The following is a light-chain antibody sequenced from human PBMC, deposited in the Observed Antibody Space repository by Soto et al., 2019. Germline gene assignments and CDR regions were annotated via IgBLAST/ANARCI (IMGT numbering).Light chain of an antibody. CDR2: GAS. Sequence: EIVMTQSPATLSVSPGERATLSCRASQSVSGNLAWYQQKPGQAPRLLIYGASTRAAGIPARFSGSGSGTEFTLTISSLQSEDFAVYYCQQYNNWPPVTFGPGTKVDIK. J-gene: IGKJ3*01. CDR1: QSVSGN. CDR3: QQYNNWPPVT. V-gene: IGKV3-15*01.